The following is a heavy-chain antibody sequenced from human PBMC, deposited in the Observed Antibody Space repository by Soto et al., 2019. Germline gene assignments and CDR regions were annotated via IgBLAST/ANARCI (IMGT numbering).Heavy chain of an antibody. CDR3: AKDSSWSGPRFGEYFQH. D-gene: IGHD3-3*01. J-gene: IGHJ1*01. CDR2: ISYDGSNK. CDR1: GFTFSSYG. V-gene: IGHV3-30*18. Sequence: GGSLRLSCAASGFTFSSYGMHWVRQAPGKGLEWEAVISYDGSNKYYADSVKGRFTISRDNSKNTLYLQMNSLRAEDTAVYYCAKDSSWSGPRFGEYFQHWGQGT.